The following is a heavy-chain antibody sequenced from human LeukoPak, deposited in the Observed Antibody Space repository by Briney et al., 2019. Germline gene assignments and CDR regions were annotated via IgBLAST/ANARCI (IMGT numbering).Heavy chain of an antibody. J-gene: IGHJ4*02. Sequence: ASVKVSCKASGYTFTSYDINWVRQATGQGLEWMGRMNPNSGNTGYAQKFQGRVTMTRNTSISAAYMELSSLRSEATAVYYCARGHYGDYVFDYWGQGTLVTVSS. D-gene: IGHD4-17*01. CDR3: ARGHYGDYVFDY. V-gene: IGHV1-8*01. CDR1: GYTFTSYD. CDR2: MNPNSGNT.